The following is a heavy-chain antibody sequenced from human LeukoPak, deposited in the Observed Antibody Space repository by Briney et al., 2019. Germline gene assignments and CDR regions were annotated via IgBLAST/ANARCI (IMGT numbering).Heavy chain of an antibody. Sequence: GASVKVSCKASGGTFGSYAISWVRQAPGQGLEWMGGIIPIFGTANYAQKFQGRVTITADESTSTAYMELSSLRSEDTAVYYCARVGTDYGGKPRGYFDYWGQGTLVTVSS. V-gene: IGHV1-69*01. CDR1: GGTFGSYA. D-gene: IGHD4-23*01. J-gene: IGHJ4*02. CDR2: IIPIFGTA. CDR3: ARVGTDYGGKPRGYFDY.